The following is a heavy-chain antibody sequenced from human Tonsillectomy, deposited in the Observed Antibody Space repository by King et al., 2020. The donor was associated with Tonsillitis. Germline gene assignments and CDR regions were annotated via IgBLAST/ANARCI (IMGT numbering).Heavy chain of an antibody. D-gene: IGHD6-13*01. CDR2: IYYSGTT. Sequence: VQLQESGPGLVKPSETLSLTCTVSGGSISSYCWSWIRQPPGKRLEWIGYIYYSGTTNDNPSLKSRVTISLDTSKNQFSLKLSSVTAADTAVYYCARVNAAASGDSSSWFDYNLFDPWGQGTLVTVSS. CDR1: GGSISSYC. CDR3: ARVNAAASGDSSSWFDYNLFDP. J-gene: IGHJ5*02. V-gene: IGHV4-59*01.